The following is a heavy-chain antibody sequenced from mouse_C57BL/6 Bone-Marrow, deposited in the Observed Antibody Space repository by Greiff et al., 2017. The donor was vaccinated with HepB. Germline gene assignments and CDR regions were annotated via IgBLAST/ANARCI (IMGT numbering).Heavy chain of an antibody. J-gene: IGHJ2*01. CDR2: IDPENGDT. CDR1: GFNIKDDY. CDR3: TTDGLYYFDY. V-gene: IGHV14-4*01. Sequence: VQLKESGAELVRPGASVKLSCTASGFNIKDDYMHWVKQRPEQGLEWIGWIDPENGDTEYASKFQGKATITADTSSNTAYLQLSSLTSEDTAVYYCTTDGLYYFDYWGQGTTLTVSS.